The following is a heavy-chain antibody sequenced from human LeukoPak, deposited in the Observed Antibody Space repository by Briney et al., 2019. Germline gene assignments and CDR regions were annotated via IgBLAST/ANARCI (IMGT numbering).Heavy chain of an antibody. J-gene: IGHJ6*02. CDR3: ARGERIQRRPITTRRPEDPYYYYGMDV. CDR1: GVSSSGYY. D-gene: IGHD3-3*01. Sequence: SETLSLTCAVYGVSSSGYYWSWIRQPPGKGLEWIGEINHSGSTNYNPSLKSRVTISVDTSKNQFSLKLSSVTAADTAVYYCARGERIQRRPITTRRPEDPYYYYGMDVWGQGTTVTVSS. V-gene: IGHV4-34*01. CDR2: INHSGST.